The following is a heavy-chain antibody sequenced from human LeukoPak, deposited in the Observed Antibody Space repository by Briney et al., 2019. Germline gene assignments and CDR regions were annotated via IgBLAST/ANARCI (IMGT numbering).Heavy chain of an antibody. J-gene: IGHJ4*02. CDR3: ARLGGGDYGDYEYYFDY. Sequence: GESLQISCHGSGYSFTSYWTGWVRPMPGKGLEWMGIIYPGDSDTRYSPSFQGQVTISADKSISTAYLQWSSLKASDTAMYYCARLGGGDYGDYEYYFDYWGQGTLVTVSS. D-gene: IGHD4-17*01. V-gene: IGHV5-51*01. CDR1: GYSFTSYW. CDR2: IYPGDSDT.